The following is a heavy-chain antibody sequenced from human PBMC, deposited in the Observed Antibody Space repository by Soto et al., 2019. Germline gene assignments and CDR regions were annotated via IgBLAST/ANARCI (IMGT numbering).Heavy chain of an antibody. D-gene: IGHD3-10*01. J-gene: IGHJ6*02. CDR2: IYYSGST. CDR3: ARGPLQVGYYYYYGMDV. Sequence: QLQLQESGPGLVKPSETLSLTCTSSGGSTSSSSYYWGWIRQPPGKGLEWIGSIYYSGSTYYNPSLKSRVTISVDTSKNQFSPKLSSVTAADTAVYYCARGPLQVGYYYYYGMDVWGQGTTVTVSS. V-gene: IGHV4-39*01. CDR1: GGSTSSSSYY.